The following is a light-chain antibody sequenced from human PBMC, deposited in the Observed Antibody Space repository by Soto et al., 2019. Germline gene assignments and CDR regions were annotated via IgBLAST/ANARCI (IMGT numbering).Light chain of an antibody. J-gene: IGKJ5*01. V-gene: IGKV1-33*01. CDR2: DAS. CDR3: QQYEDIPPT. Sequence: DIQMTQSPSSLTASVGDSVTITCQASQDITNYLNWYQHKPGKAPKLLICDASNLEPGVPSRFSGRGSGRDFTFTISSLQPEDTATYYCQQYEDIPPTFGQGTRLDIK. CDR1: QDITNY.